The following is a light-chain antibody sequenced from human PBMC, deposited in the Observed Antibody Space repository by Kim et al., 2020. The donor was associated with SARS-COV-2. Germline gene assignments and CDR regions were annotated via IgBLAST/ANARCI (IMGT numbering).Light chain of an antibody. CDR2: SDN. J-gene: IGLJ2*01. CDR1: IGTKS. CDR3: QVWDGSRGHVV. Sequence: VTPGKTASIPGGENIGTKSGYWCQHKPGPAPVLVISSDNQLPSGIPERFSGSNSGETATLTISRVEAGDEADYYCQVWDGSRGHVVFGGGTQLTVL. V-gene: IGLV3-21*04.